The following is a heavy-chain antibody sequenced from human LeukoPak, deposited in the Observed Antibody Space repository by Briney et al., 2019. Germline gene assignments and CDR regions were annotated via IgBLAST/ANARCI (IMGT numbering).Heavy chain of an antibody. V-gene: IGHV3-23*01. J-gene: IGHJ4*02. CDR3: AKGDDIGKHPTRAYYFDT. D-gene: IGHD5-24*01. CDR1: GFTFSRHA. Sequence: GGSLRLSCAASGFTFSRHAVSWVRQAPGKGLEWVSTTGLNSVNTLCAESVQGRFSISRDNSKNTLDLQMDNLRVDDTAVYYCAKGDDIGKHPTRAYYFDTWGQGTLVTVSS. CDR2: TGLNSVNT.